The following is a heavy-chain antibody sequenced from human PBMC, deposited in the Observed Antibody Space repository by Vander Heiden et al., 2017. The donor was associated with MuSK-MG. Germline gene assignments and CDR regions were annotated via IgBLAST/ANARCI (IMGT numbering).Heavy chain of an antibody. CDR3: AKLRPDIRGYYYYYYMDV. CDR1: GFTFSSYA. J-gene: IGHJ6*03. V-gene: IGHV3-23*01. D-gene: IGHD2-15*01. Sequence: EVQLLESGGGLVQPGGSLRLSCAASGFTFSSYAMSWVRQAPGKGLEWVSAMSGIGGSTYYADSVKGRVTISRDNSKNTLDRQMNSLRAEETAVYDWAKLRPDIRGYYYYYYMDVWGKGTTVTVSS. CDR2: MSGIGGST.